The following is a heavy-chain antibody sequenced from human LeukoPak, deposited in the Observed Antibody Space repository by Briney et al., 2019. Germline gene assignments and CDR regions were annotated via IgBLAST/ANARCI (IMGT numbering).Heavy chain of an antibody. CDR2: INQDGSVK. D-gene: IGHD3-3*01. J-gene: IGHJ4*01. CDR3: TRDFVF. CDR1: GFAFSTYW. Sequence: GGSLRLFCAASGFAFSTYWMDWVREAPGKGLEGVGNINQDGSVKHYVDSVRGRFTISRDNARNSVYLQMNALRVEDTAVYYCTRDFVFWGQGTLVTASS. V-gene: IGHV3-7*01.